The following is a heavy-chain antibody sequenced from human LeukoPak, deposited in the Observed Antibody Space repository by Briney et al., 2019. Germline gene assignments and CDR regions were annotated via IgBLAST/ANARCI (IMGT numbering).Heavy chain of an antibody. CDR3: ARDYYNNSGYYHGGY. CDR2: ISSSSSTI. V-gene: IGHV3-48*02. Sequence: PGGSLRLSCAASGFTFSSYNMNWVRQAPRQGLEWISYISSSSSTIYHADSVKGRFTISRDNSKNSLYLQMNSLRDEDTAVYYCARDYYNNSGYYHGGYWGQGTLVTVSS. J-gene: IGHJ4*02. CDR1: GFTFSSYN. D-gene: IGHD3-22*01.